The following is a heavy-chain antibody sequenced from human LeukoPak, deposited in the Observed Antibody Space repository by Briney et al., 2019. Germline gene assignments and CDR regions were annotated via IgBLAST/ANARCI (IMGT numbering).Heavy chain of an antibody. J-gene: IGHJ4*02. CDR3: ARGIAVADTGFDY. V-gene: IGHV4-39*01. CDR2: IYYSGST. CDR1: GGSISSSSYY. Sequence: SETLSLTCTVSGGSISSSSYYWGWLRQPPGKGLEWIGSIYYSGSTYYNPSLKSRVTISVDTSKNQFSLKLSSVTAADTAVYYCARGIAVADTGFDYWGQGTLVTVSS. D-gene: IGHD6-19*01.